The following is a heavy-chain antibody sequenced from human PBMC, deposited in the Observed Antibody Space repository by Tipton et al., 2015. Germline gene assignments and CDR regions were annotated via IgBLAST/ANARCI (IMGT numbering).Heavy chain of an antibody. CDR1: GFTFTNYW. D-gene: IGHD2-15*01. Sequence: VQLVQSGGGLVQPGRSLRLSCAASGFTFTNYWMHWVRQAPGKGLVWVSRVNSDGSSTSYAESVKGRFTISRDNAKNTLYLQMNSLRAEDTAVYYCAKDFRGRTYLDYWGQGTLVTVSS. J-gene: IGHJ4*02. CDR2: VNSDGSST. CDR3: AKDFRGRTYLDY. V-gene: IGHV3-74*01.